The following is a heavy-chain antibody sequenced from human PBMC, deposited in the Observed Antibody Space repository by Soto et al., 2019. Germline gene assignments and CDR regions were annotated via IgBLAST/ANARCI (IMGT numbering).Heavy chain of an antibody. CDR1: GFTFSSYS. D-gene: IGHD3-16*01. CDR3: ASSTAWGTQRGERYYYYGMDV. V-gene: IGHV3-21*01. J-gene: IGHJ6*02. CDR2: ISSSSSYI. Sequence: EVQLVESGGGLVKPGGSLRLSCAASGFTFSSYSMNWVRQAPGKGLEWVSSISSSSSYIYYADSVKGRFTISRDNAKNSLYLQMNSLRAEDTAVYYCASSTAWGTQRGERYYYYGMDVWGQGTTVTVSS.